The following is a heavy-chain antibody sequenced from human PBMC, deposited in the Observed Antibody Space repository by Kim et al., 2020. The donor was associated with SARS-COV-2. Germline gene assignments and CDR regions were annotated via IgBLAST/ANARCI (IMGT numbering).Heavy chain of an antibody. D-gene: IGHD6-13*01. J-gene: IGHJ6*02. Sequence: GALRLSCAASGFTFSYFWMSWVRQAPGKGLEWMANINQDGSEKHYVDSVKGRFTISRDNAKKSLYLQLNSLRADDTAVYYCAVLVASGPLYYDNAMDVWGQGTTVTVSS. CDR1: GFTFSYFW. CDR2: INQDGSEK. V-gene: IGHV3-7*01. CDR3: AVLVASGPLYYDNAMDV.